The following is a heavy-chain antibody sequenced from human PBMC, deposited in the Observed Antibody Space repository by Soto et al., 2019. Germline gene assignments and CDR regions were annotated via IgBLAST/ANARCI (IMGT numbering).Heavy chain of an antibody. J-gene: IGHJ6*02. CDR1: GGSISSSSYY. D-gene: IGHD6-19*01. Sequence: SETLSLTCTFSGGSISSSSYYWCWIRQPPGKGLEWIGYIYYSGSPYYNPSLKSRVTISVDTSKNQFSLKLSSVTAADTAVYYCAVPAASVAGASGSYYYYGMDVWGQGTTVTVSS. CDR3: AVPAASVAGASGSYYYYGMDV. CDR2: IYYSGSP. V-gene: IGHV4-39*01.